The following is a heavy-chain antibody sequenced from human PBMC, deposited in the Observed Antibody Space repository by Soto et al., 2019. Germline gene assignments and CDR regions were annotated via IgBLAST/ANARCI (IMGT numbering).Heavy chain of an antibody. D-gene: IGHD5-18*01. J-gene: IGHJ4*02. V-gene: IGHV2-5*02. CDR2: LYWDDDK. CDR3: AHDERRPRIQQWLFDY. CDR1: GFSLSTSGVG. Sequence: QITLKESGPTLMKPTQTLTLTCTFSGFSLSTSGVGVGWIRQPPGKALEWLALLYWDDDKRYSPSLKSRLTRHNNSSNNQVVLTMTNMDPVDTATYYCAHDERRPRIQQWLFDYWGQGTLVTVSS.